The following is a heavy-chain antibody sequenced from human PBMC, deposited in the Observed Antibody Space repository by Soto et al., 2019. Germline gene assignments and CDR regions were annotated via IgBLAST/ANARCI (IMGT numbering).Heavy chain of an antibody. CDR3: AKATDMYCYDSSGFGY. J-gene: IGHJ4*02. D-gene: IGHD3-22*01. Sequence: QVQLVESGGGVVQPGRSLRLSCAASGFTFSSYGMHWVRQAPGKGLEWVAVISYDGSNKYYADSVKGRFTISRDNSKNTLYLQMNSLRAEDTAVYYCAKATDMYCYDSSGFGYWGQGTLVTVSS. CDR1: GFTFSSYG. V-gene: IGHV3-30*18. CDR2: ISYDGSNK.